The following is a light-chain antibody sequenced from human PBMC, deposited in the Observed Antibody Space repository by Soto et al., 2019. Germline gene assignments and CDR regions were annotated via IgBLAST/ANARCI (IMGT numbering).Light chain of an antibody. V-gene: IGKV3-11*01. CDR3: QQRQYWPPIT. J-gene: IGKJ5*01. Sequence: VLTQSPATLSLSPGERDTLSCRASLNVNSYLAWYQQKPGQAPRLLIYDASNRTAGIPARFSGSGSGTDFTLTISSLEPEDFAIYYCQQRQYWPPITFGQGTRLEIK. CDR2: DAS. CDR1: LNVNSY.